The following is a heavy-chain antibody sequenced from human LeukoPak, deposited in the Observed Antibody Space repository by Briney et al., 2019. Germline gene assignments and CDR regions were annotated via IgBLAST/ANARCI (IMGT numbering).Heavy chain of an antibody. D-gene: IGHD2-15*01. Sequence: ASVKVSCKASGYTFTGYYMHWVRRAPGQGLEWMGWITPSSGDTKYAQKFQGRVTMTRDTSISTAYMELSRLRSDDTAVYYCGRDISKKYSHWGQGTLVTVSS. V-gene: IGHV1-2*02. CDR1: GYTFTGYY. J-gene: IGHJ4*02. CDR3: GRDISKKYSH. CDR2: ITPSSGDT.